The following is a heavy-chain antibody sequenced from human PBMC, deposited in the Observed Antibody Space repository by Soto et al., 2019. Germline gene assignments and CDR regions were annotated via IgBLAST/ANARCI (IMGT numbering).Heavy chain of an antibody. CDR3: ATDRGQYSSSSGTSGGMDV. CDR2: FDPEDGET. CDR1: GYTLTELS. D-gene: IGHD6-6*01. J-gene: IGHJ6*02. Sequence: GASVKVSCKVSGYTLTELSMHWVRQAPGKGLEWMGGFDPEDGETIYAQKFQGRVTMTEDTSTDTAYMELSSLRSEDTAVYYCATDRGQYSSSSGTSGGMDVWGQGTTVTVSS. V-gene: IGHV1-24*01.